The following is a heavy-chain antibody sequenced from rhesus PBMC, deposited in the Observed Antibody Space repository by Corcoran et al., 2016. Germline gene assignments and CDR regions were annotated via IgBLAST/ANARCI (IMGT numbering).Heavy chain of an antibody. CDR2: ISGSNGSP. Sequence: QLQLQASGPGLVKPSETLSLTCTVSGGSIRRYYWTWIRQPPGKGLEWMGRISGSNGSPDYNPSLNSRVSISTDTSKNQFSLKLTSVTAADTAVYYCASYYYGRANFDFWGQGVLVTVSS. D-gene: IGHD3-28*01. CDR3: ASYYYGRANFDF. J-gene: IGHJ4*01. V-gene: IGHV4-173*01. CDR1: GGSIRRYY.